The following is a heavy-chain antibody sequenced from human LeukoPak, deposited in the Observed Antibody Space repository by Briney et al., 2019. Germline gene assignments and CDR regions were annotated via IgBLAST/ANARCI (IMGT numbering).Heavy chain of an antibody. CDR3: ARAPNYGFDY. CDR2: ISSSSSTI. J-gene: IGHJ4*02. V-gene: IGHV3-48*04. CDR1: GFTFSSYS. D-gene: IGHD3-16*01. Sequence: PGGSLRLSCAASGFTFSSYSMNWVRQAPGKGLEWVSYISSSSSTIYYADSVKGRFTISRDNAKNSLYLQMNSLRAEDTAVYYCARAPNYGFDYWGQGTLVTVSS.